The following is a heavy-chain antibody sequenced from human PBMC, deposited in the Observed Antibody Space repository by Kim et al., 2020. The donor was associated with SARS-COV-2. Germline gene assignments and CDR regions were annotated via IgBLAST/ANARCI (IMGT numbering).Heavy chain of an antibody. V-gene: IGHV3-23*01. D-gene: IGHD3-22*01. CDR2: ISGSGGST. CDR1: GFTFSSYA. Sequence: GGSLRLSCAASGFTFSSYAMSWVRQAPGKGLEWVAAISGSGGSTYYADSVKGRFTISRDNSKNTLYLQMNSLRAEDTAVYYCAKGARGEITMIVVAYGYWGQGTLVTVSS. CDR3: AKGARGEITMIVVAYGY. J-gene: IGHJ4*02.